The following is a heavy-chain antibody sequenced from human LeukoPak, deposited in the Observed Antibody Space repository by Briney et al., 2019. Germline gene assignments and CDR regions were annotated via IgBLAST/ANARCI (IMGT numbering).Heavy chain of an antibody. D-gene: IGHD6-19*01. CDR1: GFTFSSYG. CDR3: AKEIGYSSGWYSEGAGDY. CDR2: IRYDGSNK. J-gene: IGHJ4*02. V-gene: IGHV3-30*02. Sequence: GGSLRLSCAASGFTFSSYGMHWVRQAPGKGLEWVAFIRYDGSNKYYADSVKGRFTISRDNSKNTLYLQMNSLRAEDTAVYYCAKEIGYSSGWYSEGAGDYWGQGTLVTVSS.